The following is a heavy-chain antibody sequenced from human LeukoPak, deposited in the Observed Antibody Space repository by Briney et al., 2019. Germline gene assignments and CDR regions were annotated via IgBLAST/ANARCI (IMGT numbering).Heavy chain of an antibody. CDR2: IYQSGST. D-gene: IGHD3-10*01. CDR3: ARGTYYYTSGTNFDY. CDR1: GFTFNSHAM. Sequence: GSLRLSCAAYGFTFNSHAMSWVRQPPGKGLEWIGEIYQSGSTNYNPSLKSRVTISIDKSKNQFSLKLSSVTAADTAVYYCARGTYYYTSGTNFDYWGQGTLVTVSS. J-gene: IGHJ4*02. V-gene: IGHV4-4*02.